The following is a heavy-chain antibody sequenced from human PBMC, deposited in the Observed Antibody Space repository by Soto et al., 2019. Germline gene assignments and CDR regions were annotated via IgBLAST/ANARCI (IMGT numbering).Heavy chain of an antibody. D-gene: IGHD1-26*01. Sequence: QVQLVQSGAEVKKPGASVKVSCKASGYTFTSYDINWVRQATGQGLEWMGWMDPNSGNTGYAQKCXGXGXMXRNTSISTAYMELSSLRSEDTAMYYCARGGRISGVYWGQGTLVTVSS. CDR1: GYTFTSYD. J-gene: IGHJ4*02. CDR3: ARGGRISGVY. V-gene: IGHV1-8*01. CDR2: MDPNSGNT.